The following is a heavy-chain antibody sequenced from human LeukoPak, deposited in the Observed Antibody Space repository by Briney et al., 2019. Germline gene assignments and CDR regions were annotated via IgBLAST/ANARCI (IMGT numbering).Heavy chain of an antibody. CDR2: INSDGSST. V-gene: IGHV3-74*01. CDR1: GFTFSNYW. CDR3: ARGSDYYFHSSMPY. J-gene: IGHJ4*02. D-gene: IGHD3-22*01. Sequence: GGSLGLSCAASGFTFSNYWMHRVRQAPGKGLVWVSRINSDGSSTSYADSVKGRFTISRDNAKNTLYLQMNSLRAEDTAVYYCARGSDYYFHSSMPYWGQGTLVTVSS.